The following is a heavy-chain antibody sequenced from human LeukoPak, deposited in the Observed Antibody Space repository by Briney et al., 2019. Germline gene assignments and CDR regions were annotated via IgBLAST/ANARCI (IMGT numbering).Heavy chain of an antibody. J-gene: IGHJ4*02. D-gene: IGHD3-10*01. CDR1: GFTFSSYA. CDR2: ISYDGSNK. Sequence: GGSLRLSCAASGFTFSSYAMSWVRQAPGKGLEWVAVISYDGSNKYYADSVKGRFTISRDNSKNTLYLQMNSLRAEDTAVYYCAREYYYWGQGTLVTVSS. CDR3: AREYYY. V-gene: IGHV3-30-3*01.